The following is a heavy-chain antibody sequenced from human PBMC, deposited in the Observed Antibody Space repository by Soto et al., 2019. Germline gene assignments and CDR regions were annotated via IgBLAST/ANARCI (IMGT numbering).Heavy chain of an antibody. Sequence: PGGSLRLSCAASGFTFSNAWMSWVRQAPGNGLEWVGRIKSKTDGGTTDYAAPVKGRFTISRDDSKNTLYLQMNSLKTEDTAVYYCIYGSGSYYFYWGQGTLVTVSS. CDR2: IKSKTDGGTT. CDR1: GFTFSNAW. CDR3: IYGSGSYYFY. J-gene: IGHJ4*02. D-gene: IGHD3-10*01. V-gene: IGHV3-15*01.